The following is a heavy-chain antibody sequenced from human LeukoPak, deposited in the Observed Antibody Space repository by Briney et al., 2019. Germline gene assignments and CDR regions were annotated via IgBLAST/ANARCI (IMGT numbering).Heavy chain of an antibody. CDR3: AKDPKNDFWSGYSGYYFDY. CDR2: ISYDGSNK. CDR1: GFTFSSYG. J-gene: IGHJ4*02. D-gene: IGHD3-3*01. V-gene: IGHV3-30*18. Sequence: TGGSLRLSCAASGFTFSSYGMDWVRQAPGKGLEWVAVISYDGSNKYYADSVKGRFTISRDNSKNTLYLQMNSLRAEDTAVYYCAKDPKNDFWSGYSGYYFDYWGQGTLVTVSS.